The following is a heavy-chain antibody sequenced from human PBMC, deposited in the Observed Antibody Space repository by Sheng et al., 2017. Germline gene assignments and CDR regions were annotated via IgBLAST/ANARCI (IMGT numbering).Heavy chain of an antibody. D-gene: IGHD2-2*01. J-gene: IGHJ5*02. CDR2: IYYSGST. Sequence: QLQLQESGPGLVKPSETLSLTCTVSGGSISSSSYYWGWIRQPPGKGLEWIGSIYYSGSTYYNPSLKSRVTISVDTSKNQFSLKLSSVTAADTAVYYCARVVVVVPAAERGWFDPWGQGTPGSPSPQ. CDR1: GGSISSSSYY. CDR3: ARVVVVVPAAERGWFDP. V-gene: IGHV4-39*07.